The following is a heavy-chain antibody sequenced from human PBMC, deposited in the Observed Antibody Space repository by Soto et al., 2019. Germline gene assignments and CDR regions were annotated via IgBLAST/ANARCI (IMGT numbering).Heavy chain of an antibody. J-gene: IGHJ5*02. V-gene: IGHV3-48*02. CDR1: GFTFSSYS. CDR2: ITSKSSTI. D-gene: IGHD6-19*01. Sequence: PVGSLRLSCGASGFTFSSYSLNWVRQAPLKVLEWVSYITSKSSTIKYADSVQGRFTVSRDNAKNSLYLQLKSLRDDDTAVYFCAQEKEACRETSGAVSPLDSWGQGTLVTVSS. CDR3: AQEKEACRETSGAVSPLDS.